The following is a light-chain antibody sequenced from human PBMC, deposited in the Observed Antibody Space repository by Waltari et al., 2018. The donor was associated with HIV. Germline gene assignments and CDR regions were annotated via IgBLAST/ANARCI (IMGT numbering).Light chain of an antibody. CDR1: QSVSSRY. Sequence: EIVLTQSPGTLSLSPGERATLSCRASQSVSSRYLAWYQQTPGHAPRLLIYGVSSMATGIPDRFSGSGSGTDFTLTIIRLEPEDFAVYYCQQYGSSRTFGQGTKVEIK. CDR3: QQYGSSRT. CDR2: GVS. V-gene: IGKV3-20*01. J-gene: IGKJ1*01.